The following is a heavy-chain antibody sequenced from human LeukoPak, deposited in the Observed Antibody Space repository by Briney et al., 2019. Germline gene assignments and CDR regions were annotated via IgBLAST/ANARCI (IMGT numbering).Heavy chain of an antibody. Sequence: SETLSLTCAVSAYSISSSNWWGRIRQPPGKGLEWIGYIYSSGTTNYNPSLKSRVTISVDTSKNQFSLKLSSVTAADTAVYYCARGSGWFNYWGQGTLVTVSS. J-gene: IGHJ4*02. CDR2: IYSSGTT. V-gene: IGHV4-28*03. D-gene: IGHD6-19*01. CDR3: ARGSGWFNY. CDR1: AYSISSSNW.